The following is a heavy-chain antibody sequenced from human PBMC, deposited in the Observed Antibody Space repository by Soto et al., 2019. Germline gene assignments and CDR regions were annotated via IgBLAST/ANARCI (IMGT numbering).Heavy chain of an antibody. J-gene: IGHJ4*02. D-gene: IGHD3-3*01. V-gene: IGHV4-31*03. CDR1: GGSISSGGYY. CDR2: IYYSGST. Sequence: PSETLSLTCTVSGGSISSGGYYWSWIRQHPGKGLEWIGYIYYSGSTYYNPSLKSRVTISEDTSKNQFSLKLSSVTAADTAVYYCARGSLRFLEWPRFWGQGTLVTVSS. CDR3: ARGSLRFLEWPRF.